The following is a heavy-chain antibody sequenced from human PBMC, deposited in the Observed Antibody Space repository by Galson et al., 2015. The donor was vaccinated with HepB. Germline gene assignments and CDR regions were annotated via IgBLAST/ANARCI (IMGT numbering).Heavy chain of an antibody. CDR3: ATVRRRRYYYDSSGYYYWFDP. J-gene: IGHJ5*02. V-gene: IGHV1-24*01. D-gene: IGHD3-22*01. CDR1: GYTLTELS. Sequence: SVKVSCKVSGYTLTELSMHWVRQAPGKGLEWMGGFDPEDGETIYAQKFQGRVTMTEDTSTDTAYMELSSLRSEDTAVYYRATVRRRRYYYDSSGYYYWFDPWGQGTLVTVSS. CDR2: FDPEDGET.